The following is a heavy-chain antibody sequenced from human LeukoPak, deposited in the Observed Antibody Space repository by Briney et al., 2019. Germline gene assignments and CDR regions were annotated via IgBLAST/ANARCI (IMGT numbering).Heavy chain of an antibody. CDR3: ARRHSSGWFYY. CDR1: GYSISNGYY. D-gene: IGHD6-19*01. CDR2: IYRSGST. J-gene: IGHJ4*02. V-gene: IGHV4-38-2*02. Sequence: SETLSLTCTVSGYSISNGYYWDWIRQPPGRGLEWIGNIYRSGSTSYNPSLKSRVTISVDTSKNQFSLKVNSVAAADTAVYYCARRHSSGWFYYWGQGTLVTVSS.